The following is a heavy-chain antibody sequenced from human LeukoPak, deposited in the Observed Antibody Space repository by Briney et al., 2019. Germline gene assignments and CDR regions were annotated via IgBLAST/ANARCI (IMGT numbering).Heavy chain of an antibody. CDR3: ARDSPITGSFYYYMDV. D-gene: IGHD1-20*01. CDR2: SSCSGTSI. J-gene: IGHJ6*03. CDR1: GFTFSSYE. V-gene: IGHV3-48*03. Sequence: GGSLRLSCAASGFTFSSYEMNWVCQAPGKGLEWISYSSCSGTSIYYADSVKGRFTVSRDNTKNSLYLQMNSLRAEDTAVYYCARDSPITGSFYYYMDVWGKGTTVTVSS.